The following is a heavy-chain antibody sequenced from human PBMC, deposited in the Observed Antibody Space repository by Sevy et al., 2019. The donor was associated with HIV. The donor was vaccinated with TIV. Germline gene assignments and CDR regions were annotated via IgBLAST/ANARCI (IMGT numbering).Heavy chain of an antibody. D-gene: IGHD3-22*01. Sequence: GGSLRLSCEASGFTVIGNYMAGVRRAPGKGLEWVSLIDIGGSTYYADPVKGRFTISRDNAKKTLYLQMNPLRAEDTAVYFCARDRYYDASGYYYYYYGMDVWGQGTTVTVSS. V-gene: IGHV3-66*01. CDR2: IDIGGST. J-gene: IGHJ6*02. CDR1: GFTVIGNY. CDR3: ARDRYYDASGYYYYYYGMDV.